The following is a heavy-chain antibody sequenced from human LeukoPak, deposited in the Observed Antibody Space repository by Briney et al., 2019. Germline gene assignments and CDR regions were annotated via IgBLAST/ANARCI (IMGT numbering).Heavy chain of an antibody. CDR3: AREGSGNSPFDY. CDR2: VSYSGTT. J-gene: IGHJ4*02. V-gene: IGHV4-30-4*01. CDR1: GASISSGYYY. D-gene: IGHD4-23*01. Sequence: SETPSLTCTVSGASISSGYYYWSWIRQPPGKGLEWIGYVSYSGTTYYNPSLKSRLTISLDTSNNQFSLKLSSVTAADTAVYYCAREGSGNSPFDYWGQGALVTVSS.